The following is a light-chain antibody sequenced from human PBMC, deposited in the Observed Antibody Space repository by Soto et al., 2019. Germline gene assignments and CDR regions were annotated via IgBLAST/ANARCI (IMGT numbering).Light chain of an antibody. Sequence: DIHMTQSPSTLSASVGDRVTITCRASQSISIWLAGYQQKPGKAPNLLIYKTSSLETGVTSRFSGSGSGTEFTLTISSLQPDDFATYYCQHWNDYSWTFGKGTKVEVK. CDR1: QSISIW. J-gene: IGKJ1*01. CDR2: KTS. CDR3: QHWNDYSWT. V-gene: IGKV1-5*03.